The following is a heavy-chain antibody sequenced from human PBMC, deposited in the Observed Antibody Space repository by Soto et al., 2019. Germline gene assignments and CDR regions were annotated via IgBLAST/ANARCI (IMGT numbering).Heavy chain of an antibody. CDR3: AKEGSVLLWFGESSDYGMDV. V-gene: IGHV3-23*01. CDR2: ISGSGGST. CDR1: GFTFSSYA. D-gene: IGHD3-10*01. J-gene: IGHJ6*02. Sequence: PGGSLRLSCAASGFTFSSYAMSWVRQAPGKGLEWVSAISGSGGSTYYADSVKGRFTISRDNSKNTLYLQMNSLRAEDTAVYYCAKEGSVLLWFGESSDYGMDVWGQGTTVTVSS.